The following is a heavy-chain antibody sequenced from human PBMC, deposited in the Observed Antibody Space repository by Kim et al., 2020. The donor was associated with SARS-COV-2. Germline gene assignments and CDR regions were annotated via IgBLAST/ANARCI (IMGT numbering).Heavy chain of an antibody. CDR2: IYYSGST. CDR1: GGSISSSSYY. V-gene: IGHV4-39*02. J-gene: IGHJ6*02. CDR3: ARDYGDYYYYGMDG. D-gene: IGHD4-17*01. Sequence: SETLSLTCTVSGGSISSSSYYWGWIRQPPGKGLEWIGSIYYSGSTYYNPSLKSRVTISVDTSKNQFSLKLSSVTAADTAVYYCARDYGDYYYYGMDGWGQGTKVTGFS.